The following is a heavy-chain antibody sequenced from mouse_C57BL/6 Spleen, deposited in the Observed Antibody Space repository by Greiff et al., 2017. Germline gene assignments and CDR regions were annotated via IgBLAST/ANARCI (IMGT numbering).Heavy chain of an antibody. Sequence: VQVVESGAELVRPGASVTLSCKASGYTFTDYEMHWVKQTPVHGLEWIGAIDPETGGTAYNQKFKGKAILTADKSSSTAYMELRSLTSEDSAVYYCTRWFYDGYYSWFAYWAKGLWSLSLQ. V-gene: IGHV1-15*01. CDR1: GYTFTDYE. J-gene: IGHJ3*01. CDR2: IDPETGGT. CDR3: TRWFYDGYYSWFAY. D-gene: IGHD2-3*01.